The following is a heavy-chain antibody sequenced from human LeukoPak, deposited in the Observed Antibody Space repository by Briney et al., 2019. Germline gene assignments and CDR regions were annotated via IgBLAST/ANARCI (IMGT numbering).Heavy chain of an antibody. Sequence: SQTLSLTCAISGDSVSSNSAAWNWIRQSPSRGLEWPGRTYYKSKWYNDYAVSVKSRVTISPDTSKNQFSLQLNSVTPEDSAVYYCACDSSGYLQFDYWGQGTLVTVSS. D-gene: IGHD3-22*01. J-gene: IGHJ4*02. CDR1: GDSVSSNSAA. CDR3: ACDSSGYLQFDY. V-gene: IGHV6-1*01. CDR2: TYYKSKWYN.